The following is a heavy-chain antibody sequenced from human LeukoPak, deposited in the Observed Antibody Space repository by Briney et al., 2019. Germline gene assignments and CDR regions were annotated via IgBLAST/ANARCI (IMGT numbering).Heavy chain of an antibody. CDR3: ARGVCSSTSCSDDDY. V-gene: IGHV1-2*02. CDR2: INPNSGGT. Sequence: GASVKVSCKASGYTFTGYYMHWVRQAPGQGLEWMGWINPNSGGTNYAKKFQGRVTMTRDTSISTAYMELSRLRSDDTAVYYCARGVCSSTSCSDDDYWGQGTLVTVSS. D-gene: IGHD2-2*01. CDR1: GYTFTGYY. J-gene: IGHJ4*02.